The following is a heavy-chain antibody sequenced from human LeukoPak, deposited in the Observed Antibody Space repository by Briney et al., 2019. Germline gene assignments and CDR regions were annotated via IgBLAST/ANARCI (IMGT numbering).Heavy chain of an antibody. V-gene: IGHV3-23*01. CDR1: GFSFSSYA. J-gene: IGHJ4*02. Sequence: GGSLRLSCAASGFSFSSYAMSWVRQAPGKGLEWVSSNSHDGCGKYYADSVRGRFTISRDNSKGKLYLQMSSLRAEDTAIYDCAKRESYSNSHIDYWGQGTLVTVSS. CDR2: NSHDGCGK. D-gene: IGHD6-13*01. CDR3: AKRESYSNSHIDY.